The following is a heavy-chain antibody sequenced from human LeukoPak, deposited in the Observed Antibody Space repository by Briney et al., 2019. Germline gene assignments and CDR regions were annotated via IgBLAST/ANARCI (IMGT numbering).Heavy chain of an antibody. CDR1: GFTFSSYE. CDR2: ISPSSSTT. V-gene: IGHV3-48*03. J-gene: IGHJ4*02. D-gene: IGHD6-6*01. CDR3: TDSSWVY. Sequence: PGGSLRLSCAASGFTFSSYEMNWVRQAPGKGLEWVSYISPSSSTTYYTDSVKGRFTISRDNARNSLYLQMNSLRAEDTAIYYCTDSSWVYWGQGTLVTVSS.